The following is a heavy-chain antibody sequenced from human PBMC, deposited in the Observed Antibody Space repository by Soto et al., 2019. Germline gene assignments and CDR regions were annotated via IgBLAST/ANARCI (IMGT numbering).Heavy chain of an antibody. J-gene: IGHJ5*02. D-gene: IGHD1-1*01. CDR1: GFTFSSYG. Sequence: QVQLVESGGGVVQPGRSLRLSCAASGFTFSSYGMHWVRQAPGKGLEWVAVISYDGSNKYYADSVKGRFTISRDNSKNTLYLQMNSLRAEDTAVYYCAKERGYNWYDVIWWFYPWGQGTLVTVSS. CDR2: ISYDGSNK. CDR3: AKERGYNWYDVIWWFYP. V-gene: IGHV3-30*18.